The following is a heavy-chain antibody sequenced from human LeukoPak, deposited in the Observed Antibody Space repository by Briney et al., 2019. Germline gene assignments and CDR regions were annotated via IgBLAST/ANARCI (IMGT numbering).Heavy chain of an antibody. Sequence: GGSLRLPCAASGFTFCDYYMSWIGQAAGKELEWVSYIRSSGSTRYYADSVKHRFTISRDNAKNTQDQQMNSLKAEDTAGYYCARDFGGYNGRLNWFDPWGQGTLVTVPS. CDR2: IRSSGSTR. V-gene: IGHV3-11*01. D-gene: IGHD5-12*01. J-gene: IGHJ5*02. CDR3: ARDFGGYNGRLNWFDP. CDR1: GFTFCDYY.